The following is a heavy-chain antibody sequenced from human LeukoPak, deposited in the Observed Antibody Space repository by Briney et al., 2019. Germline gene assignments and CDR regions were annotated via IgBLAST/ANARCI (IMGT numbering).Heavy chain of an antibody. CDR1: GGSISTSNYY. Sequence: SETLSLTCTVSGGSISTSNYYWGWIRQPPGKGLEWIGNIFYSGSTYYSPSLKSRVTISVDTPKNQFSLKLSSVTAADTAVYYCARGRWWWAAAYFDYWGQGTLVTVSS. D-gene: IGHD2-8*02. V-gene: IGHV4-39*07. CDR2: IFYSGST. CDR3: ARGRWWWAAAYFDY. J-gene: IGHJ4*02.